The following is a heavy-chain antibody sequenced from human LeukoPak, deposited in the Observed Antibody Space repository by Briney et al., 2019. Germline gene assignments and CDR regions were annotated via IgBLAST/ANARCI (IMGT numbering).Heavy chain of an antibody. V-gene: IGHV3-7*01. D-gene: IGHD6-13*01. CDR1: GFTFSSYW. CDR3: ARGRGIAEWFDP. Sequence: GGSLRLSCAASGFTFSSYWVSWVRQAPGKGLEWVANIKQDGSEKYYVDSVKGRFTISRDNAKNSLYLQMNSLRAEDTAVYYCARGRGIAEWFDPWGQGTLVTVSS. J-gene: IGHJ5*02. CDR2: IKQDGSEK.